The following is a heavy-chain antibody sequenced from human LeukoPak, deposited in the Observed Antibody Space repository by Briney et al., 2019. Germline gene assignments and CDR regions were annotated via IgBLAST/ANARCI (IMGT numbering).Heavy chain of an antibody. Sequence: ASETLSLTCTVSGGSISSYYWSWIRQPPGKGLDWIGYVYYSGSTNYNPSLKSRVIISVDTSKNQFFLNLISVTVADTAVYYCARGTAQTVNTYAFDMWGQGTMVTVSS. CDR3: ARGTAQTVNTYAFDM. J-gene: IGHJ3*02. D-gene: IGHD4-17*01. CDR1: GGSISSYY. CDR2: VYYSGST. V-gene: IGHV4-59*01.